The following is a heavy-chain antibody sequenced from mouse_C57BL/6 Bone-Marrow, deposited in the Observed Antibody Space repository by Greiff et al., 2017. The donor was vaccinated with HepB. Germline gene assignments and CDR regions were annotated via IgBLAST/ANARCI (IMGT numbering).Heavy chain of an antibody. CDR3: ARDGARDYGSLDY. V-gene: IGHV5-4*01. CDR1: GFTFSSYA. J-gene: IGHJ2*01. Sequence: EVKVVESGGGLVKPGGSLKLSCAASGFTFSSYAMSWVRQTPEKRLEWVATISDGGSYTYYPDNVKGRFTISRDNAKNNLYLQMSHLKSEDTAMYYCARDGARDYGSLDYWGQGTTLTVSS. CDR2: ISDGGSYT. D-gene: IGHD1-1*01.